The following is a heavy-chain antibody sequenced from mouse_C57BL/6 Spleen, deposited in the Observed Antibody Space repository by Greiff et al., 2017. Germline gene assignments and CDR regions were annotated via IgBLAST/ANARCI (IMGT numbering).Heavy chain of an antibody. CDR3: ARDWDFAY. CDR2: ISDGGSYT. Sequence: EVQLVESGGGLVKPGGSLKLSCAASGFTFSSYAMSWVRQTPEKRLEWVATISDGGSYTYSPDNVKGRFTISRDNAKNNLYLQMSHLKSEDTAMYYCARDWDFAYWGQGTLVTVSA. V-gene: IGHV5-4*01. CDR1: GFTFSSYA. D-gene: IGHD4-1*01. J-gene: IGHJ3*01.